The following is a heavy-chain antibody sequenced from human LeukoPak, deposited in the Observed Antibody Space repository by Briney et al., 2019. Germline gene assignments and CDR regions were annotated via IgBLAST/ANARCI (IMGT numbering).Heavy chain of an antibody. D-gene: IGHD3-10*01. J-gene: IGHJ4*02. CDR2: IYTSGST. CDR3: AREGVNYYGPGTFDY. V-gene: IGHV4-4*07. CDR1: GGSISNYY. Sequence: SETLSLTCTVSGGSISNYYWSWIRQPAGKGLEWIGRIYTSGSTNYNPSLKSRVTISVDTSKNQFSLKLSSVTAADTAVYYCAREGVNYYGPGTFDYWGQGTLVTVSS.